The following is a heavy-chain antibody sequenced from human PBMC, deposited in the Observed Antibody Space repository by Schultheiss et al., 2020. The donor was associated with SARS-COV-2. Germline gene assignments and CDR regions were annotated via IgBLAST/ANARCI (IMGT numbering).Heavy chain of an antibody. Sequence: GGSLRLSCKGSGYSFTSYWIGWVRQMPGKGLEWMGIIYPGDSDTRYSPSFQGQVTISADKSISTAYLQWSSLKASDTAMYYCARRVAAAYDWFDPWGQGTLVTVSS. V-gene: IGHV5-51*01. CDR1: GYSFTSYW. CDR3: ARRVAAAYDWFDP. CDR2: IYPGDSDT. J-gene: IGHJ5*02. D-gene: IGHD6-13*01.